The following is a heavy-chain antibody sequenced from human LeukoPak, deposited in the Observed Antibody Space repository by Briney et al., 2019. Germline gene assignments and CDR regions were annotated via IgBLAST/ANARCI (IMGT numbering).Heavy chain of an antibody. Sequence: SETLSLTCTVSGGSIGSYYWSWIRQPAGKGLEWIGRIYTSGSTNYNPSLKSRVTMSVDTPKNQFSLKLSSVTAADTAVYYCARGVLRFGWFDPWGQGTLVTVSS. CDR1: GGSIGSYY. V-gene: IGHV4-4*07. D-gene: IGHD3-3*01. J-gene: IGHJ5*02. CDR3: ARGVLRFGWFDP. CDR2: IYTSGST.